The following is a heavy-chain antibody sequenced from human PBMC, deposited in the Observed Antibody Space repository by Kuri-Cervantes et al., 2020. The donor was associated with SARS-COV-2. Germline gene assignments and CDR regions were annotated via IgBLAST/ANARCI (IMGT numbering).Heavy chain of an antibody. CDR3: ARDADSSGSLDY. CDR1: GGSISSYY. Sequence: GSLRLSYTVSGGSISSYYWSWIRQPAGKGLEWIGRIYTSGSTNYNPSLKSRVTMSVDTSKNQFSLKLSSVTAADTAVYYCARDADSSGSLDYWGQGTLVTVSS. J-gene: IGHJ4*02. CDR2: IYTSGST. V-gene: IGHV4-4*07. D-gene: IGHD3-22*01.